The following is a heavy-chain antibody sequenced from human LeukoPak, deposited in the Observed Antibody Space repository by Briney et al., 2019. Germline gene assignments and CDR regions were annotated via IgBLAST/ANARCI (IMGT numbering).Heavy chain of an antibody. CDR1: GYTFTGYY. CDR3: ARDGSLYYGMDV. J-gene: IGHJ6*02. V-gene: IGHV1-46*01. D-gene: IGHD1-26*01. CDR2: INPSGGST. Sequence: ASVKVSCKASGYTFTGYYMHWVRQAPGQGLEWMGIINPSGGSTSYAQKFQGRVTMTRDTSTSTVYMELSSLRSEDTAVYYCARDGSLYYGMDVWGQGTTVTVSS.